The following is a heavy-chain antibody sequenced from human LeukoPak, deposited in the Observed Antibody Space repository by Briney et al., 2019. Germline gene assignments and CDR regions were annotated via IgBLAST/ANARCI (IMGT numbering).Heavy chain of an antibody. D-gene: IGHD2-15*01. V-gene: IGHV1-2*06. Sequence: GASVKVSCKASGYTFTRYYMHWVRQAPGQGLEWMGRINPNSGGTNYAQKFQGRVTMTRDTSISTAYMELSRLRSDDTAVYYCARAGGYCSGGSCYYYYYGMDVWGQGTTVTVSS. J-gene: IGHJ6*02. CDR2: INPNSGGT. CDR1: GYTFTRYY. CDR3: ARAGGYCSGGSCYYYYYGMDV.